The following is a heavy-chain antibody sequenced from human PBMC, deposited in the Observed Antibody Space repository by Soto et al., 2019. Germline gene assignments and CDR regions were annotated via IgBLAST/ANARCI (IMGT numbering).Heavy chain of an antibody. V-gene: IGHV3-7*01. D-gene: IGHD3-10*01. CDR2: IKPDGSEK. CDR3: ARGDMVRENDAFEI. Sequence: EAQLVESGGGLVQPGGSLRLSRAASGFTFSSCWMNWVRQTPGKGLEWVAHIKPDGSEKYFVDSVRGRFTIARDNDKNSFYLQMNSLRAEDTAVDYCARGDMVRENDAFEIWGPRTMVTVSS. J-gene: IGHJ3*02. CDR1: GFTFSSCW.